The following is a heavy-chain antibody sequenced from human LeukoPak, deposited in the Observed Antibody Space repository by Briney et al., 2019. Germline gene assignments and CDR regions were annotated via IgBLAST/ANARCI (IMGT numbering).Heavy chain of an antibody. D-gene: IGHD1-26*01. Sequence: GGSLRLSCAASGFTFDDYGMSWVRQAPGKGLEWVSGINWNGGSTGYADSVKGRFTISRDNAKNSLYLQMNSLRAEDTALYYCARVVGATGAYYYYMDVWGKGTTVTVS. V-gene: IGHV3-20*04. J-gene: IGHJ6*03. CDR2: INWNGGST. CDR3: ARVVGATGAYYYYMDV. CDR1: GFTFDDYG.